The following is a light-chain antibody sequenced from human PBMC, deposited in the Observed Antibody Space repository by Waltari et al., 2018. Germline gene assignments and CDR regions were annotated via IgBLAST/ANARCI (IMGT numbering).Light chain of an antibody. CDR1: RSNLGNNY. Sequence: SVLTQPPSVSAAPGQRVTIPCSGGRSNLGNNYVSWYRQFPGTAPKLLIYENTERPSGIPGRFSGSKSGTSATLDITGLQAGDEADYYCGTWDSSLSGAVFGGGTHLTVL. CDR3: GTWDSSLSGAV. J-gene: IGLJ7*01. V-gene: IGLV1-51*02. CDR2: ENT.